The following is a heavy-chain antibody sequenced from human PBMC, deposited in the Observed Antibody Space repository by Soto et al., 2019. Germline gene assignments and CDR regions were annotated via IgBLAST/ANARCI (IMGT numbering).Heavy chain of an antibody. CDR2: ISGSGGST. V-gene: IGHV3-23*01. CDR1: GFTFSSYA. J-gene: IGHJ4*02. Sequence: GGSLRLSCAASGFTFSSYAMSWVRQAPGKGLEWVSAISGSGGSTYYADSVKGRFTISRDNSKNTLYLQMNSLRAEDTAVYYCAKDSGSFGELLYYFDYWGQGTLVTVSS. D-gene: IGHD3-10*01. CDR3: AKDSGSFGELLYYFDY.